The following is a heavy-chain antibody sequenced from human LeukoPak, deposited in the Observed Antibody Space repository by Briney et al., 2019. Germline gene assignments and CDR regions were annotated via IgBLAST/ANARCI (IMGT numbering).Heavy chain of an antibody. V-gene: IGHV3-66*01. CDR2: IYSGGST. J-gene: IGHJ6*02. CDR3: ARSSSWYYYYYGMDV. Sequence: GGSLRLSCAASGFTVSSNYMSWVRQAPGKGLEWVSVIYSGGSTYYADSVKGRFTISRDNSKNTLYLQMNSLRAEDTAVYYCARSSSWYYYYYGMDVWGQGTTVTVSS. CDR1: GFTVSSNY. D-gene: IGHD6-13*01.